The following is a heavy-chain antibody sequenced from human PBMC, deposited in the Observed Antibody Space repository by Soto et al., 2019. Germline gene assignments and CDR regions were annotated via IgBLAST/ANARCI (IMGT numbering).Heavy chain of an antibody. CDR2: ISTTSSNM. V-gene: IGHV3-48*01. J-gene: IGHJ4*02. CDR3: ARDRYWSFDS. Sequence: GGSLRLSCAASGFTFSSFSMNWVRQAPGKGLEWVSYISTTSSNMYSADSVKGRFTISRDNAKNSLYLQMNSLRAEDTAVYYCARDRYWSFDSWGQGALVTVSS. CDR1: GFTFSSFS. D-gene: IGHD2-8*02.